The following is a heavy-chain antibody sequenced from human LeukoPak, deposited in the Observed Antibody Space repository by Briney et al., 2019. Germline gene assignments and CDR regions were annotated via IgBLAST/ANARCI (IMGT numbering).Heavy chain of an antibody. CDR2: IAYDGGER. V-gene: IGHV3-30*18. D-gene: IGHD6-19*01. J-gene: IGHJ6*02. CDR1: GFTFSSYV. CDR3: AKTIGSSGWFYHGMDA. Sequence: AGGSLRLSCAASGFTFSSYVMHWVRQAPGKGLEWVALIAYDGGERYYADSVKGRFTISRDNSKNTLYLQMNSLRAEDTAMFYCAKTIGSSGWFYHGMDAWGQGTTVTVSS.